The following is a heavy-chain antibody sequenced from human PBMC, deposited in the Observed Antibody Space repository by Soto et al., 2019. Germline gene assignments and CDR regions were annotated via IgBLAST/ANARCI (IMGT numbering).Heavy chain of an antibody. CDR1: GYTFTSYG. CDR2: ISAYNGNT. V-gene: IGHV1-18*01. J-gene: IGHJ1*01. D-gene: IGHD4-17*01. CDR3: ARVLVDYGDYKIEYFQH. Sequence: QVQLVQSGAEVKKPGASVKVSCKASGYTFTSYGISWVRQAPGQGLEWMGWISAYNGNTNYVQKLQGRVTMTTDTSTSTAYMELRSLRSDDTAVYYCARVLVDYGDYKIEYFQHWGQGTLVTVSS.